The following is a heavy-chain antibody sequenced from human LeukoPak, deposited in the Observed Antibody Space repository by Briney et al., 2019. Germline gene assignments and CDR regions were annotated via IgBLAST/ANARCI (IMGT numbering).Heavy chain of an antibody. V-gene: IGHV3-23*01. CDR2: ITTSDGNT. Sequence: AGGSLRLSCAASGFTLSSYTMSWVRQAPGKGLEGVSTITTSDGNTYYADSVKGRFTVSRDNSKNTLFLQMNSLRAEDTAVYYCAKDGGLWVSAHWGDSWGRGTLVTVSS. J-gene: IGHJ4*02. D-gene: IGHD7-27*01. CDR1: GFTLSSYT. CDR3: AKDGGLWVSAHWGDS.